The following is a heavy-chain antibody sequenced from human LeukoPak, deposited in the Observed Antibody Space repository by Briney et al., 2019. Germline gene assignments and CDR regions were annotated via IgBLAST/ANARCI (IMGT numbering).Heavy chain of an antibody. CDR1: GGSFSGYY. D-gene: IGHD3-22*01. CDR2: INHSGST. Sequence: PSETLSLTCAVYGGSFSGYYWSWIRQPPGKRLEWIGEINHSGSTNYNPSLKSRVTISVDTSKNQFSLKLSSVTAADTAVYYCARGDSPSDYYDSSGSYFDYWGQGTLVTVSS. J-gene: IGHJ4*02. V-gene: IGHV4-34*01. CDR3: ARGDSPSDYYDSSGSYFDY.